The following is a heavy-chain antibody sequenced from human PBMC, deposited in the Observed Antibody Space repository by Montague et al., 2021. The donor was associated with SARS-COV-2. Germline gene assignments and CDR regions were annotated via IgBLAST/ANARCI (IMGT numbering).Heavy chain of an antibody. CDR3: ARVFPRWLQFDPYFDY. CDR1: GGSISSYY. V-gene: IGHV4-59*01. Sequence: SETRSLTCTVSGGSISSYYWSWIRQPPGKGLEWIGYIYYSVSTNYNPSLKSRVTISVDTSKNQFSLKLSSVTAADTAVYYCARVFPRWLQFDPYFDYWGQGTLVTVSS. CDR2: IYYSVST. J-gene: IGHJ4*02. D-gene: IGHD5-24*01.